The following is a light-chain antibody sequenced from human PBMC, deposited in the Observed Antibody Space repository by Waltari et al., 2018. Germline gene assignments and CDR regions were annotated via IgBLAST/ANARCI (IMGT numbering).Light chain of an antibody. Sequence: QSALTQPASVSGSPGQSITISCTGTSSDVGSYHLVSWYQQHPGKAPKRMIYEVSKRPSGVSNRFSGAKSGNTAALTISGLQAEDEADYYCCSYAGSRVVFGTGTKVTVL. CDR1: SSDVGSYHL. CDR2: EVS. CDR3: CSYAGSRVV. J-gene: IGLJ1*01. V-gene: IGLV2-23*02.